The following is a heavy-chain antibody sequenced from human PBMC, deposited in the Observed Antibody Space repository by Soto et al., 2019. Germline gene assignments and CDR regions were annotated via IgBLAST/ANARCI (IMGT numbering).Heavy chain of an antibody. J-gene: IGHJ3*02. CDR2: IYYSGST. Sequence: SETLSLTCTVSGGSISSGGYYWSWIRQHPGKGLEWIGYIYYSGSTYYNPSLKSRVTISVDTSKNQFSLKLSSVTAADTAVYYCARETLDDFWSGYYSGIFDAFDIWGQGTMVTVSS. D-gene: IGHD3-3*01. CDR1: GGSISSGGYY. CDR3: ARETLDDFWSGYYSGIFDAFDI. V-gene: IGHV4-31*03.